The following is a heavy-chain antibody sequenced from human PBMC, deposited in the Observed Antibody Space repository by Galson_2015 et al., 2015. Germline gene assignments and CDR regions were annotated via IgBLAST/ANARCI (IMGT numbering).Heavy chain of an antibody. CDR2: ITSGGADT. CDR1: GFTFSNYG. D-gene: IGHD4-17*01. V-gene: IGHV3-23*01. J-gene: IGHJ4*02. CDR3: ARAAPSTVTQFDF. Sequence: LRLSCAASGFTFSNYGMSWVRQAPGKGLEWVSGITSGGADTYYADSVRGRFSISRDNSKNTLFLQMNSLRAEDTALYFCARAAPSTVTQFDFWAQGTLVTVSS.